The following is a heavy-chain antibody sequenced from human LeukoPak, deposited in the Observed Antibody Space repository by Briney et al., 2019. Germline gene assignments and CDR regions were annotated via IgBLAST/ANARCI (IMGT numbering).Heavy chain of an antibody. CDR3: ARVNSNYDSKGDAFDI. CDR2: INHSGST. J-gene: IGHJ3*02. CDR1: GFTFTSHW. Sequence: GSLRLSCAASGFTFTSHWMPWVRQAPGKGLEWIGEINHSGSTNYNPSLKSRVTISVDTSKNQFSLKLSSVTAADTAVYYCARVNSNYDSKGDAFDIWGQGTMVTVSS. D-gene: IGHD3-22*01. V-gene: IGHV4-34*01.